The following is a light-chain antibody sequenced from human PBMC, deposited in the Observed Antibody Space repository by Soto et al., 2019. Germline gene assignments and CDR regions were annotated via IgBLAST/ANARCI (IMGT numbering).Light chain of an antibody. J-gene: IGLJ3*02. CDR2: SNN. V-gene: IGLV1-47*02. CDR3: CSYAGSRTFV. Sequence: QSVLTQPPSASGTPGQRVTISCSGSSSNIGSNYVYWYQQLPGTAPKLLIFSNNQRPSGVPDRFSGSKSGTSASLAISGLRAEDEAHYHCCSYAGSRTFVFGGGTKVTVL. CDR1: SSNIGSNY.